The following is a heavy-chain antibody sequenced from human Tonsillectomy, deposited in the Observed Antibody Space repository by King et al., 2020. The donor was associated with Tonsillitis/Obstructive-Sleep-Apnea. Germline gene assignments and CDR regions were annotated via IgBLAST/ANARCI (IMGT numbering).Heavy chain of an antibody. Sequence: VQLVQSGGGLVQPGGSLRLSCAASGFTFSSSAMRWVRQTPGKGLEWVAAITGSGGTKYYADSVKGRYTISRDNSKNTLYLQMNSLSAEDTAVYFCAKDLLMLAADWGQGTLVSVSS. D-gene: IGHD3-16*01. V-gene: IGHV3-23*04. J-gene: IGHJ4*02. CDR2: ITGSGGTK. CDR1: GFTFSSSA. CDR3: AKDLLMLAAD.